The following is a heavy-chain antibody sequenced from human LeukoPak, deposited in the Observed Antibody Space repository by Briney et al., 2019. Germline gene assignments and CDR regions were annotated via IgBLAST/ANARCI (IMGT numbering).Heavy chain of an antibody. CDR3: TRGVALSDHGIIDS. Sequence: SETLSLTRAVSGYSVSSGFFWGWIRQPPGKGLEWIATIYHNGHTYYNPSLKSRVTISVDTSKNQFSLKVSSVTAADTAVYNCTRGVALSDHGIIDSWGQGTLATVSS. J-gene: IGHJ4*02. CDR2: IYHNGHT. D-gene: IGHD6-19*01. CDR1: GYSVSSGFF. V-gene: IGHV4-38-2*01.